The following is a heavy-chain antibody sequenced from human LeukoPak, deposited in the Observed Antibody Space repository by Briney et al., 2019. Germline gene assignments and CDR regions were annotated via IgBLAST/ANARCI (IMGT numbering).Heavy chain of an antibody. CDR2: ISGGGVTT. V-gene: IGHV3-23*01. CDR1: GFTFSNYA. CDR3: AKESSSSYFDY. J-gene: IGHJ4*02. Sequence: PGGSLRLSCAASGFTFSNYAMNWVRQAPGKGLEWVSIISGGGVTTYYADSVKGRFTISRDNSKNTLYLQMNSLRAEDTAVYYCAKESSSSYFDYWGQGTLVTVSS. D-gene: IGHD6-13*01.